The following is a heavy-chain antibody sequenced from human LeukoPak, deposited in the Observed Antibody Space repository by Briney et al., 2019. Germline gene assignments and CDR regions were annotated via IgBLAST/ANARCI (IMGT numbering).Heavy chain of an antibody. Sequence: GGSLRLSCAASGFTFSSYAMSWVRQAPGKGLEWVSAISGSGGSTYYADSVKGRFTISRDNSKNTLYLQMNSLRAEDTAVYYCANPGLNVVVPAAPTGDAFDIWGQGTMVTVSS. D-gene: IGHD2-2*01. CDR2: ISGSGGST. V-gene: IGHV3-23*01. CDR3: ANPGLNVVVPAAPTGDAFDI. J-gene: IGHJ3*02. CDR1: GFTFSSYA.